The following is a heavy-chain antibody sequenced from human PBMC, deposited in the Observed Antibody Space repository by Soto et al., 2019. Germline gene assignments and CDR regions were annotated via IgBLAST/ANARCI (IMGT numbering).Heavy chain of an antibody. CDR3: AKGSVVGADYSYGMDV. Sequence: GGSLRLSCAAAGFTFSSYGMSWVRQAPGKGLEWVSAVSGSGGSVYYADSVRGRFTISRDNSKNTLYLQVNSLRAEDTAIYYCAKGSVVGADYSYGMDVWGQGTTVTVSS. CDR2: VSGSGGSV. V-gene: IGHV3-23*01. CDR1: GFTFSSYG. D-gene: IGHD2-2*01. J-gene: IGHJ6*02.